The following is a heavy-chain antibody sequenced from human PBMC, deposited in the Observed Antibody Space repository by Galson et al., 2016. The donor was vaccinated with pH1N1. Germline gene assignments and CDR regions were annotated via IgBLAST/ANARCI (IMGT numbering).Heavy chain of an antibody. CDR1: GFTFRSYA. D-gene: IGHD6-19*01. J-gene: IGHJ4*02. CDR3: AKDERSGWSVVGGFMDH. Sequence: SLRLSCAVSGFTFRSYAMNWVRQAPGKGPEWVSVISGGGTLHYAVSVRGRFTNPSDNSNNTVYLQMNSLRAEDTGVYYCAKDERSGWSVVGGFMDHWGQGTLVTVSS. CDR2: ISGGGTL. V-gene: IGHV3-23*01.